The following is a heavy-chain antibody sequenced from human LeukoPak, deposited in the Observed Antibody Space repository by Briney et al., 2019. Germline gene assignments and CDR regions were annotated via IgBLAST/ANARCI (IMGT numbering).Heavy chain of an antibody. D-gene: IGHD5-12*01. V-gene: IGHV1-2*02. CDR2: INPNSGGT. CDR3: AREKVATLNWFDP. J-gene: IGHJ5*02. CDR1: GYTFTGYY. Sequence: ASVKVSCKASGYTFTGYYMHWVRQAPGQGLEWMGWINPNSGGTNYAQKFQGRVTMTWDTSIRTAYMELSRLRSDDTAVYYCAREKVATLNWFDPWGQGTLVTVSS.